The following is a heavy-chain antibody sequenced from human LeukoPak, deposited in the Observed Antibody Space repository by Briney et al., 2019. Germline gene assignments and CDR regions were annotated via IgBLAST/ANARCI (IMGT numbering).Heavy chain of an antibody. J-gene: IGHJ4*02. CDR3: AKECDYGNTSHMPCY. Sequence: GGSLRLSCAASGLTFSSYAMSWVRQAPGKGLEWVSSISDGGWTAYTDSVKGRSFISRETATNTLYLQMNSLRVEDTAVYYCAKECDYGNTSHMPCYWGQGTLVTVSS. V-gene: IGHV3-23*01. CDR1: GLTFSSYA. D-gene: IGHD4-17*01. CDR2: ISDGGWT.